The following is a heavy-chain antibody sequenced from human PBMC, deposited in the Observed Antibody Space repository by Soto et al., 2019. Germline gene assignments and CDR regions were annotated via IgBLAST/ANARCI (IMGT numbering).Heavy chain of an antibody. CDR3: ARVRYCGGDCYSDFDY. V-gene: IGHV1-69*13. D-gene: IGHD2-21*02. CDR1: GGTFSSYA. J-gene: IGHJ4*02. Sequence: ASVKVSCKASGGTFSSYAISWVRQAPGQGLEWMGGIIPIFGTANYAQKFQGRVTITADESTSTAYMELSSLRSEDTAVYYCARVRYCGGDCYSDFDYWGQGTLVTVSS. CDR2: IIPIFGTA.